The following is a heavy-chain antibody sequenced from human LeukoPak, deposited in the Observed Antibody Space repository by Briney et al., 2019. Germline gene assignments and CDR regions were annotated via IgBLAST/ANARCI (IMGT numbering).Heavy chain of an antibody. CDR3: AREKGKTYYDILTYDY. D-gene: IGHD3-9*01. CDR1: GGSISSSSYY. CDR2: IYTSGST. J-gene: IGHJ4*02. Sequence: PSETLSLTCTVSGGSISSSSYYWGWIRQPPGKGLEWIGRIYTSGSTNYNPSLKSRVTISVDTSKNQFSLKLSSVTAADTAVYYCAREKGKTYYDILTYDYWGQGTLVTVSS. V-gene: IGHV4-61*02.